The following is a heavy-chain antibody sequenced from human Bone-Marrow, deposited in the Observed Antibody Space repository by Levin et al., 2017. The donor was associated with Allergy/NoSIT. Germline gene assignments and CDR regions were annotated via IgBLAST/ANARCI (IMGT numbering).Heavy chain of an antibody. J-gene: IGHJ4*02. CDR2: ISSSPSTI. V-gene: IGHV3-48*01. CDR1: GFTFRLYS. D-gene: IGHD3-9*01. Sequence: GESLKISCAASGFTFRLYSMVWVRQAPGKGLEWVSYISSSPSTIFYADSVMGRFTISRDNAKNSLFLQMDSLRAEDTAVYFCARALTGYSTYFEYWGQGTLVTVSS. CDR3: ARALTGYSTYFEY.